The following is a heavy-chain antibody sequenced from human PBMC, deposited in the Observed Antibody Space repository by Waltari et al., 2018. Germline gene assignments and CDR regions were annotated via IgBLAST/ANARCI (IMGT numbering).Heavy chain of an antibody. CDR1: VYTFTSYA. Sequence: QVQLVQSGAEVKKPGASVTVSCKASVYTFTSYAMHWVRQAPGQRLDWMGWINAGNGNTKYSQKFQGRVTITRDTSASTAYMELSSLRSEDTAVYYCARGPMVTRYYYYGMDVWGQGTTVTVSS. CDR3: ARGPMVTRYYYYGMDV. V-gene: IGHV1-3*01. CDR2: INAGNGNT. D-gene: IGHD2-21*02. J-gene: IGHJ6*02.